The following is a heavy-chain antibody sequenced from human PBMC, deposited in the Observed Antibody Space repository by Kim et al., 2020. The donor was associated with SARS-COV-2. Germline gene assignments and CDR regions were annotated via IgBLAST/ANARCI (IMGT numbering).Heavy chain of an antibody. CDR2: ISYDGSDK. CDR3: AREGIAAAEH. Sequence: GGSLRLSCAASGFTFSSYGMHWVRQAPGKGLEWVAVISYDGSDKYYADSVKGRFTISRDNSKNTLYLQMNSLRAEDTAVYYCAREGIAAAEHWGQGTLVTVSS. V-gene: IGHV3-33*05. D-gene: IGHD6-13*01. CDR1: GFTFSSYG. J-gene: IGHJ4*02.